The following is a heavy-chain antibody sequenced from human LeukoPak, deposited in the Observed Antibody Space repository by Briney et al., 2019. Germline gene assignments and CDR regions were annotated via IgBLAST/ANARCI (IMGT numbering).Heavy chain of an antibody. V-gene: IGHV3-23*01. CDR3: AKTYGSGSYSPYYFDY. J-gene: IGHJ4*02. Sequence: GGSLRLSCGASGFTFSNYAMTWVRQTPGKGLEWVSLINRSGGGTYYADSVKGRFTISRDNSKNTLYLQMNSLRAEDTAVYYCAKTYGSGSYSPYYFDYWGQGTLVTVSS. D-gene: IGHD3-10*01. CDR2: INRSGGGT. CDR1: GFTFSNYA.